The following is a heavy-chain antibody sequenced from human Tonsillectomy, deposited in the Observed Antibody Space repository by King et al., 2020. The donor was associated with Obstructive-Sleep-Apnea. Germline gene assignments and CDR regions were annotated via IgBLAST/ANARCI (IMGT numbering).Heavy chain of an antibody. V-gene: IGHV4-38-2*02. CDR3: ARRDITIFGVVSY. D-gene: IGHD3-3*01. J-gene: IGHJ4*02. CDR2: IYHSGST. CDR1: GYSISSGYY. Sequence: QLQESGPGLVKPSETLSLTCTVSGYSISSGYYWGWIRQPPGKGLEWIGSIYHSGSTYYNPSLKSRVTISVDTSKNQFSLKPSSVTAADTAVYYCARRDITIFGVVSYWGQGTLVTVSS.